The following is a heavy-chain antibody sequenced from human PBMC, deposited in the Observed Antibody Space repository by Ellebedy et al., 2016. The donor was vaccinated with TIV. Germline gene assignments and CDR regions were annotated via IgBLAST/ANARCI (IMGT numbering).Heavy chain of an antibody. V-gene: IGHV3-23*01. CDR1: GFTFSSYA. CDR2: ISSTGSRK. CDR3: ARNRDANGWYVDL. Sequence: PGGSLRLSCAASGFTFSSYAMSWVRQAPGKGLEWVSTISSTGSRKYYADSVEGQFIISRDNSKNTVYLQMNSLRVEDTALYFCARNRDANGWYVDLWGQGTLVTVSS. D-gene: IGHD6-19*01. J-gene: IGHJ5*02.